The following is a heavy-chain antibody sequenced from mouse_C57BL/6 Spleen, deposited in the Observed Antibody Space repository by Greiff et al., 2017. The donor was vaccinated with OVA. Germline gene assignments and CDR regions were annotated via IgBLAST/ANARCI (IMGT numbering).Heavy chain of an antibody. Sequence: DVKLVESGAGLVKPGGSLTLSCAASGFTFSSYAMSWVRQTPEKRLEWVAYISSGGDYIYYADTVKGRFTISRDNARNTLYLQMSSLKSEDTAMYYCTRDYDFYAMDYWGKGTSVTVSS. CDR3: TRDYDFYAMDY. CDR1: GFTFSSYA. D-gene: IGHD1-1*02. V-gene: IGHV5-9-1*02. CDR2: ISSGGDYI. J-gene: IGHJ4*01.